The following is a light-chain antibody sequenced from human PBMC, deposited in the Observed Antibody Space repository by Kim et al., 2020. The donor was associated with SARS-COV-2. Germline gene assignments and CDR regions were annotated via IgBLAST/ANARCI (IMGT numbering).Light chain of an antibody. CDR3: KHRGT. CDR1: QSVLHSSNNKNY. CDR2: WAS. V-gene: IGKV4-1*01. J-gene: IGKJ1*01. Sequence: IVMTQSPDSLAVSLGERATINCKSSQSVLHSSNNKNYLAWYQHKPGQPPKVLIYWASTRESGVPDRFSGSGSGTDFTLTISGLQAEDVAVYYCKHRGTFGQGTKVDIK.